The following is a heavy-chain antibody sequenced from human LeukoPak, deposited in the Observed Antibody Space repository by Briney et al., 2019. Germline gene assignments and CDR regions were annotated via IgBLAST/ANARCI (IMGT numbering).Heavy chain of an antibody. J-gene: IGHJ4*02. D-gene: IGHD3-9*01. Sequence: GGSLRLSCAASGFTFSSYAMSWIRQAPGKGLEWVSYISSSGSTIYYAGSVKGRFTISRDNAKNALYLQMNSLRAEDTAVYYCARGYVLRYFDWLLDVDYWGQGTLVTVSS. CDR1: GFTFSSYA. V-gene: IGHV3-11*01. CDR3: ARGYVLRYFDWLLDVDY. CDR2: ISSSGSTI.